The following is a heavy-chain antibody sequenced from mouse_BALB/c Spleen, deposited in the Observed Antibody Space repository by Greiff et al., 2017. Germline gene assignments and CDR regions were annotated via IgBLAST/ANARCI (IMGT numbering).Heavy chain of an antibody. CDR2: ISYSGST. Sequence: VQLQQSGPGLVKPSQSLSLTCTVTGYSITSDYAWNWIRQFPGNKLEWMGYISYSGSTSYNPSLKSRISITRDTSKNQFFLQLNSVTTEDTATYYCARWDWDSGDDWGQGTTLTVSS. J-gene: IGHJ2*01. CDR3: ARWDWDSGDD. V-gene: IGHV3-2*02. CDR1: GYSITSDYA. D-gene: IGHD4-1*01.